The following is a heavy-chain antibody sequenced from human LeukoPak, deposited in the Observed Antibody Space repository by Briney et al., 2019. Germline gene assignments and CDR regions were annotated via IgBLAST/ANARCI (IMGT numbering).Heavy chain of an antibody. CDR2: ISSSSSYI. V-gene: IGHV3-21*01. J-gene: IGHJ4*02. D-gene: IGHD1-26*01. CDR1: GFTFSSYS. CDR3: AKGARWGGSYPPVY. Sequence: PGGSLRLSCAASGFTFSSYSMNWVRQAPGKGLEWASSISSSSSYIYYADSVKGRFTISRDNSKNTLYLQMNSLRAEDTAVYYCAKGARWGGSYPPVYWGQGTLVTVSS.